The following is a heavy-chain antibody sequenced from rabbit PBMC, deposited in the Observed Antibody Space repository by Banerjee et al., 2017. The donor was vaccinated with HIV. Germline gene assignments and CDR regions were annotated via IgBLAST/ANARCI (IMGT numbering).Heavy chain of an antibody. CDR2: IYPDYGST. CDR3: AGYAGYGYFNL. D-gene: IGHD7-1*01. V-gene: IGHV1S47*01. CDR1: GIDFSSYG. J-gene: IGHJ4*01. Sequence: QEQLVESGGGLVTLGGSLKLSCKASGIDFSSYGISWVRQAPGKGLEWIAYIYPDYGSTDYASWVNGRFTISLDNAQNTVFLQMTSLTAADTATYFCAGYAGYGYFNLWGPGTLVTVS.